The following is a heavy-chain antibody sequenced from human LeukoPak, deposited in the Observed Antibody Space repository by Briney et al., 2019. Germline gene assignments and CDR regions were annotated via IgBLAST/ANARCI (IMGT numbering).Heavy chain of an antibody. CDR1: GFTFSSYA. V-gene: IGHV3-23*01. CDR2: ISGSGSST. D-gene: IGHD1-26*01. Sequence: GGSLRLSCAASGFTFSSYAMSWVRQAPGEGLEWVSAISGSGSSTYYADSGKGRFTISRDNSKNTLYLQMNSLRAEATAVYYCAKVQSVGGWEHNDYWGQGSLVTVSS. J-gene: IGHJ4*02. CDR3: AKVQSVGGWEHNDY.